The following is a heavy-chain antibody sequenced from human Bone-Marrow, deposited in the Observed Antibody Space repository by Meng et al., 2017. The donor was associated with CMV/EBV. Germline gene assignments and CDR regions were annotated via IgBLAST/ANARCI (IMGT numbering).Heavy chain of an antibody. D-gene: IGHD6-13*01. CDR1: GFTFSSYE. J-gene: IGHJ4*02. CDR2: ISSSGSTI. CDR3: ARGTVGSSWYVSY. V-gene: IGHV3-48*03. Sequence: GGSLRLSCAASGFTFSSYEMNWVRQAPGKGLEWVSYISSSGSTIYYADSVKGRFTISRDNAKNSLYLQMNSLGAEDTAVYYCARGTVGSSWYVSYWGQGTLVTVSS.